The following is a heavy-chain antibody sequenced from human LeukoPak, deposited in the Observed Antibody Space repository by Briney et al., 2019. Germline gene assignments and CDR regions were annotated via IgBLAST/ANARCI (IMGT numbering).Heavy chain of an antibody. Sequence: GGSLRLSRAASGFTFSSYWMHWVRQAPGKGLVWVSRINSDGSSTNYADSVKGRFTISRDNAKNTLYLQMNSPRAEDTAVYYCARDLSEYGWFGELYYWGQGTLVTVSS. CDR3: ARDLSEYGWFGELYY. CDR2: INSDGSST. V-gene: IGHV3-74*01. J-gene: IGHJ4*02. CDR1: GFTFSSYW. D-gene: IGHD3-10*01.